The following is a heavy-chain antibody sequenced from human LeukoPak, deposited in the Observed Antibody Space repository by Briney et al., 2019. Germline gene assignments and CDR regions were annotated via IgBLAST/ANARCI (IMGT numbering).Heavy chain of an antibody. Sequence: ASVKVSCKASGYTFTGYYMHWVRQAPGQGLEWTGWINPNSGGTNYAQKFQGRVTMTRDTSTSTVYMELSSLRSEDTAVYYCARAFGNDAFDIWGQGTMVTVSS. V-gene: IGHV1-2*02. CDR2: INPNSGGT. D-gene: IGHD3-10*01. J-gene: IGHJ3*02. CDR3: ARAFGNDAFDI. CDR1: GYTFTGYY.